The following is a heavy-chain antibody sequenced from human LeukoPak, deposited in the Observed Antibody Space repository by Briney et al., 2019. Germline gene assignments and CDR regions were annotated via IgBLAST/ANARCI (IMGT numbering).Heavy chain of an antibody. D-gene: IGHD3-10*01. Sequence: ASVKVSCRASGYIFSNFGISWVRQAPGQGLEWMGGIIPIFGTANYAQKFQGRVTITADESTSTAYMELSSLRSEDTAVYYCASPGVPPHYYYYYGMDVWGQGTTVTVSS. CDR3: ASPGVPPHYYYYYGMDV. J-gene: IGHJ6*02. V-gene: IGHV1-69*01. CDR1: GYIFSNFG. CDR2: IIPIFGTA.